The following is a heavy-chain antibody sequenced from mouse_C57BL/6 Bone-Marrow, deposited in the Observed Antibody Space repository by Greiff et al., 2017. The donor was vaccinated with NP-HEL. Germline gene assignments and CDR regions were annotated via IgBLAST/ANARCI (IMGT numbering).Heavy chain of an antibody. V-gene: IGHV1-61*01. CDR1: GYTFTSYW. D-gene: IGHD1-1*01. CDR2: IYPSDSET. Sequence: VQLQQSGAELVRPGSSVKLSCKASGYTFTSYWMDWVKQRPGQGLEWIGNIYPSDSETHYNQKFKDKATLTVDKSSSTAYMQLSSLTSEDSAVYYCARNYGSRFAYWGQGTLVTVSA. CDR3: ARNYGSRFAY. J-gene: IGHJ3*01.